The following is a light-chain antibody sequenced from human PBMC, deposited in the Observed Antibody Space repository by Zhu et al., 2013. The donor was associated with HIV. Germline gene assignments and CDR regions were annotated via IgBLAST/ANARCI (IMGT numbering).Light chain of an antibody. J-gene: IGKJ2*01. CDR2: GTY. Sequence: DIVLTQSPGTLSLSPGENATLSCRASQLIPNTVSSLAWYQQTPGQAPRLLIFGTYNRATGIPDRFGGSGSGTNFTLTITGLEPEDSAVYFCQQYGGAPYTFGQGTKLEIK. CDR1: QLIPNTVSS. V-gene: IGKV3-20*01. CDR3: QQYGGAPYT.